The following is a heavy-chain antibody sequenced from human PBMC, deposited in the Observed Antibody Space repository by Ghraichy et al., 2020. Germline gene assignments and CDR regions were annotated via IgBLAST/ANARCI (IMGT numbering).Heavy chain of an antibody. CDR3: ARGKGYYDSSGHGTRIDP. Sequence: ASVKVSCKASGYTFTSYDINWVRQATGQGLEWMGWMNPNSGNTGYAQKFQGRVTMTRNTSISTAYMELSSLRSEDTAVYYCARGKGYYDSSGHGTRIDPWGQGTLVTVSS. V-gene: IGHV1-8*01. D-gene: IGHD3-22*01. CDR1: GYTFTSYD. CDR2: MNPNSGNT. J-gene: IGHJ5*02.